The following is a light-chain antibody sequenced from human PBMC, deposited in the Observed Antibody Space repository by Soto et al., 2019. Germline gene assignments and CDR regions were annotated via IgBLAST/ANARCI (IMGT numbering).Light chain of an antibody. V-gene: IGKV3-20*01. CDR1: QSLAGNY. CDR2: GAS. CDR3: HQYVTSPT. J-gene: IGKJ3*01. Sequence: EIVLTQSPGTLSLSPGERATLSCRASQSLAGNYLAWYQQKPGQAPRLLISGASSRATGIPDRFSGSGSGTYFTLTISSLEPEDFAVYYCHQYVTSPTFGPGTKVDIK.